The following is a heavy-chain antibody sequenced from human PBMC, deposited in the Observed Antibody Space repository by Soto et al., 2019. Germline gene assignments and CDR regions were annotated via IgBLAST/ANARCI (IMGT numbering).Heavy chain of an antibody. Sequence: ASVKVSCKASVFTFTSSAVQWVGQARGQRLEWIGWIVVGSGNTNHAQKFQERVTITRDMSTSTAYMELSSLRSEGTAVYYCGAARSGYYDDYWGQGTLVTVSS. D-gene: IGHD3-3*01. V-gene: IGHV1-58*01. CDR1: VFTFTSSA. CDR2: IVVGSGNT. CDR3: GAARSGYYDDY. J-gene: IGHJ4*02.